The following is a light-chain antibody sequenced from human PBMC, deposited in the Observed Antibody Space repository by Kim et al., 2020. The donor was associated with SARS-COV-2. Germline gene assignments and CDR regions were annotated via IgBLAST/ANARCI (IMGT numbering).Light chain of an antibody. CDR2: YDS. Sequence: PGKTARLTCEGNNIGSKSVHWYQQKPGQAPGLVIYYDSDRPSGIPERFSGSNSGNTATLTISRVEAGDEADYYCQVWDSSSDHPVFGGGTKLTVL. J-gene: IGLJ3*02. CDR1: NIGSKS. V-gene: IGLV3-21*04. CDR3: QVWDSSSDHPV.